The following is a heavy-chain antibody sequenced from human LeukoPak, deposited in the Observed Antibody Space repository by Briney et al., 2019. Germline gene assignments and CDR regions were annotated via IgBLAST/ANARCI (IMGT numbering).Heavy chain of an antibody. Sequence: GGSLRLSCAASGFTFDDYTMHWVRQAPGKGLEWVSLISWDGGSTYYADSVKGRFTISRDNSKNSLYLQMNNLRTEDTALYYCAKGGAYGGNSFDYWGQGTLVTVSS. CDR1: GFTFDDYT. CDR3: AKGGAYGGNSFDY. CDR2: ISWDGGST. D-gene: IGHD4-23*01. J-gene: IGHJ4*02. V-gene: IGHV3-43*01.